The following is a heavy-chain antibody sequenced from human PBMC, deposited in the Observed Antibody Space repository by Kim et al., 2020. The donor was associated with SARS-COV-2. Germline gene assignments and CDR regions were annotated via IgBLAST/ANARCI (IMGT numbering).Heavy chain of an antibody. CDR3: AREGYSSGWYSPLLGYYGMDV. J-gene: IGHJ6*02. CDR1: GDSVSSNSAA. V-gene: IGHV6-1*01. CDR2: TYYRSKWYN. D-gene: IGHD6-19*01. Sequence: SQTLSLTCAISGDSVSSNSAAWNWIRQSPSRGLEWLGRTYYRSKWYNDSAVSVKSRITINPDTSKNQFSLQLNSVTPEDTAVYYCAREGYSSGWYSPLLGYYGMDVWGQGTTVTVSS.